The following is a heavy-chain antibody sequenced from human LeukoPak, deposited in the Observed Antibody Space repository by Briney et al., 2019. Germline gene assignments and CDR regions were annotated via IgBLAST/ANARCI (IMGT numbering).Heavy chain of an antibody. J-gene: IGHJ4*02. Sequence: ASVKVSCKASGYTFTGYYMHWVRQAPGQGLEWMGWINPNSGGTNYAQKFQGRVTMTRDTSISTAYMELSRLRSDDTAVYYCARTGRPNTVTQYLDYWGQGTLVTVSS. V-gene: IGHV1-2*02. CDR1: GYTFTGYY. CDR3: ARTGRPNTVTQYLDY. D-gene: IGHD4-11*01. CDR2: INPNSGGT.